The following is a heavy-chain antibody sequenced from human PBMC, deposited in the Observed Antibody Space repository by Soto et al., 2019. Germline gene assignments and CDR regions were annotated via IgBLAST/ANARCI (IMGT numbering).Heavy chain of an antibody. Sequence: QVQLVQSGAEVKKPGSSVKVSCQASGSTFSSYTVSWVRQAPGQGLEWMGRIIPVLGVTNYAPKFKGRVTISADKSKTTAYRELSSLISGDTAVYYCARRRYCGADCYSKYYYGMDVWGQGTTVTVSS. V-gene: IGHV1-69*02. J-gene: IGHJ6*02. CDR3: ARRRYCGADCYSKYYYGMDV. D-gene: IGHD2-21*02. CDR1: GSTFSSYT. CDR2: IIPVLGVT.